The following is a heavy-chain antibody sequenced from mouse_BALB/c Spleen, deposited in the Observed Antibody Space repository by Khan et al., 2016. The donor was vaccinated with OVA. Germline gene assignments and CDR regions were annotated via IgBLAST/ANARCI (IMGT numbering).Heavy chain of an antibody. CDR1: GYTFNNYG. D-gene: IGHD6-1*01. V-gene: IGHV9-3-1*01. J-gene: IGHJ4*01. Sequence: QIQLVQSGPELKKPGETVKISCKASGYTFNNYGMNWVKQAPGKGLKWMGWINTYTGEPTYVEDFKGRFAFSLETSASTAYLQINNLKTEDTATYLCERAASYFYVMDYWGKGTSVTVSS. CDR2: INTYTGEP. CDR3: ERAASYFYVMDY.